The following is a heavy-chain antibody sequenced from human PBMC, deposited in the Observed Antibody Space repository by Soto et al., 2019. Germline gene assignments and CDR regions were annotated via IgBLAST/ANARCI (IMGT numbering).Heavy chain of an antibody. V-gene: IGHV3-15*01. CDR1: GLTCRNAG. CDR2: MRSKTDGGTT. Sequence: EVSRKLSGAASGLTCRNAGMNVVLHALANRRKWLCRMRSKTDGGTTDYAAPVKGRFTISRDDSKNTLYLQMNSLNTEDTAVYYCTTLFIWVWSGYYNPITTGDYGMDVCGQGTTVTVYS. CDR3: TTLFIWVWSGYYNPITTGDYGMDV. J-gene: IGHJ6*02. D-gene: IGHD3-3*01.